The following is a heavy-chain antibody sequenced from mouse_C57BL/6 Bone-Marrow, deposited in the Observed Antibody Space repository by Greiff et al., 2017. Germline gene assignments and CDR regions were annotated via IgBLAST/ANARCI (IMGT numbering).Heavy chain of an antibody. D-gene: IGHD2-4*01. CDR2: IDPEDGET. Sequence: VQLQQSGAELVKPGASVKLSCTASGFNIKAYYMHWVKQRTEQGLEWIGRIDPEDGETKYAPKFKGKATITADTSSNTAYLQRSSLTSEDTAVYYCARRGDYDIWFAYWGQGTLVTVSA. CDR1: GFNIKAYY. CDR3: ARRGDYDIWFAY. J-gene: IGHJ3*01. V-gene: IGHV14-2*01.